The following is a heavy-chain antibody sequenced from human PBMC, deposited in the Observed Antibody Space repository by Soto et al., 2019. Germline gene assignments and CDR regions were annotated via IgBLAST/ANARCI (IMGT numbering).Heavy chain of an antibody. Sequence: EVQLVESGGGLVQPGGSLRLSCAASGFTFSNYWMSWVRQAPGKGLSWVANIKEDGSEKYYVDSVKGRFTSSRDNAKNSLYLQMNSLRAEDTAVYYCVRVGRVGGYWGQGTLVTVSS. V-gene: IGHV3-7*03. J-gene: IGHJ4*02. CDR3: VRVGRVGGY. CDR1: GFTFSNYW. CDR2: IKEDGSEK. D-gene: IGHD3-16*01.